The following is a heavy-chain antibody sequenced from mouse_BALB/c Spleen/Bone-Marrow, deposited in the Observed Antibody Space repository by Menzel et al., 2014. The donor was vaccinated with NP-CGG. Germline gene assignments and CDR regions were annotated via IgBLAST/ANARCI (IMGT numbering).Heavy chain of an antibody. CDR3: VRSGSSSGYFDY. Sequence: EVKLMESGGGLVQPGGSRKLSCAASGFTFSSFGMHWVRQAPEKGLEWVAYISSGSSTIYYGDTVMGRFTISRDNPKNTLFLRMTSLRSEDTATYYCVRSGSSSGYFDYWGQGATLTVSS. D-gene: IGHD1-1*01. J-gene: IGHJ2*01. V-gene: IGHV5-17*02. CDR1: GFTFSSFG. CDR2: ISSGSSTI.